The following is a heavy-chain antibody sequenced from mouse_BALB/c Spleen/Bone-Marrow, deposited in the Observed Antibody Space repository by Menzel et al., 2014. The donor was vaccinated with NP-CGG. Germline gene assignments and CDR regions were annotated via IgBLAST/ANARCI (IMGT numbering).Heavy chain of an antibody. CDR1: GYSFTTYW. CDR3: AREKVFFGISCFVY. D-gene: IGHD1-1*02. CDR2: IHPSDSET. Sequence: QVQLQQSGTEVVRPGASVKLSCKASGYSFTTYWMNWVKQRPGQGLEWIGMIHPSDSETRSNQKFKDKATLTVDKSSSTAYMHLNSPTSEDSAVYYCAREKVFFGISCFVYGGQGTLVTVSA. J-gene: IGHJ3*01. V-gene: IGHV1-61*01.